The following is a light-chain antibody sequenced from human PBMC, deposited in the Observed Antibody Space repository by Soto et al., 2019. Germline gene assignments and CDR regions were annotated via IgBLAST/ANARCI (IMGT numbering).Light chain of an antibody. CDR1: SSDVGPYNY. CDR3: NSYAANNIFL. J-gene: IGLJ2*01. CDR2: EVS. V-gene: IGLV2-8*01. Sequence: QSALTQPASVSGSPGQSITISCTGTSSDVGPYNYVSWYQQHPGKAPKLMIYEVSNRPSGVPDRFSGSKSGNTASLTVSGLQAEDEADYYCNSYAANNIFLFGGGTKLTVL.